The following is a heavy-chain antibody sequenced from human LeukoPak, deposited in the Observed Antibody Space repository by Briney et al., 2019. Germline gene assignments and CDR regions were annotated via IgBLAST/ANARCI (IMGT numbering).Heavy chain of an antibody. V-gene: IGHV3-23*01. CDR1: GITISSDA. D-gene: IGHD2-2*01. J-gene: IGHJ4*02. CDR3: AKVTRYCSSTSRYGSWVFDY. Sequence: GSLRLSCAASGITISSDAMSWVRQAPRKGLEWVSASSGSGGSTYYANSMKSRFTISRDNSKKALYVQMNSLRAEDTAVYYCAKVTRYCSSTSRYGSWVFDYWGQGTLVTVSS. CDR2: SSGSGGST.